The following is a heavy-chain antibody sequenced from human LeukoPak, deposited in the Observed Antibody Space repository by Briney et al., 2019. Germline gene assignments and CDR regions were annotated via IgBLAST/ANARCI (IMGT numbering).Heavy chain of an antibody. V-gene: IGHV3-23*01. CDR3: AKAPGYDY. Sequence: GGSLRLSCAASGFTFSRYTMNWVRQAPGKGLEWVSYISSSGNTKYYADSVKGRFTISRDNSKNTLYLQMNSLRAEDTAVYYCAKAPGYDYWGQGTLVTVSS. CDR2: ISSSGNTK. CDR1: GFTFSRYT. J-gene: IGHJ4*02. D-gene: IGHD6-25*01.